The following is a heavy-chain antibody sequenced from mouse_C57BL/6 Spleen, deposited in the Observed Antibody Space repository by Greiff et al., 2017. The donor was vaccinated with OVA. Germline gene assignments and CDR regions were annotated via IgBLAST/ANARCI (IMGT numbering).Heavy chain of an antibody. Sequence: EVKLVESEGGLVQPGSSLKLSCTASGFTFSDYYMAWVRQVSETGLEWVANINYDGSSTYYLDSLKSRFLFSRDNSMNMLYLQMSSLKSEDTATYYCARDRDYGFDYGGQGTTLTVSS. CDR1: GFTFSDYY. D-gene: IGHD2-4*01. J-gene: IGHJ2*01. CDR2: INYDGSST. V-gene: IGHV5-16*01. CDR3: ARDRDYGFDY.